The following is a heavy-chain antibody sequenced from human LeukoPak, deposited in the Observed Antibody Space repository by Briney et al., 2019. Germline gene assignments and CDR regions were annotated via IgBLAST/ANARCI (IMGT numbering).Heavy chain of an antibody. CDR1: GGSISSSSYY. D-gene: IGHD6-13*01. CDR3: ARAKAAAGIDYFDY. CDR2: IYYSGST. J-gene: IGHJ4*02. Sequence: SETLSLTCTVSGGSISSSSYYWGWIRQPPGKGLEWIGYIYYSGSTNYNPSLKSRVTISIDTSKNQFSLNVSSVTAADTAVYYCARAKAAAGIDYFDYWGQGTLVTVSS. V-gene: IGHV4-61*05.